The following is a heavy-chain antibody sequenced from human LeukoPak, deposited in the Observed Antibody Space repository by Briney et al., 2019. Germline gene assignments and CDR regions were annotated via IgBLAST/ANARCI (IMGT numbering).Heavy chain of an antibody. CDR1: GGSISSYY. CDR2: IYYSGST. Sequence: SETLSLTCTVSGGSISSYYWSWIRQPPGKGLERIGYIYYSGSTNYNPSLKSRVTISVDTSKNQFSLKLSSVTAADTAVYYCAREEYYDFWSGSDYGMDVWGQGTTVTVSS. CDR3: AREEYYDFWSGSDYGMDV. J-gene: IGHJ6*02. V-gene: IGHV4-59*01. D-gene: IGHD3-3*01.